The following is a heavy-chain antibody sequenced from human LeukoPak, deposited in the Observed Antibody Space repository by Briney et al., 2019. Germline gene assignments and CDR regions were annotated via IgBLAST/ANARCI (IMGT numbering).Heavy chain of an antibody. CDR3: SSAVSSPGWGGGYVDGAFDI. CDR2: IYSGGNT. D-gene: IGHD3-22*01. J-gene: IGHJ3*02. Sequence: GGSLRLSCAASGFIVSSNFMSWVRRAPEKGLEGVSVIYSGGNTNYADSVKGRFTISGDNSKNTVHLQMNDLGGDETAIYYFSSAVSSPGWGGGYVDGAFDIWGHGTMVTVSS. V-gene: IGHV3-66*01. CDR1: GFIVSSNF.